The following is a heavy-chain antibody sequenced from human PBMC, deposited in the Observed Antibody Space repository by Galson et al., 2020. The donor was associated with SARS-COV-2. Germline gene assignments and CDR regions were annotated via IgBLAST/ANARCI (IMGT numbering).Heavy chain of an antibody. CDR1: GFTFDDYA. V-gene: IGHV3-9*01. D-gene: IGHD3-22*01. CDR3: AKEGSYDSSGYC. CDR2: ISWNSGSI. Sequence: SLKISCAASGFTFDDYAMHWVRQAPGKGLEWVSGISWNSGSIGYADSVKGRFTISRDNAKNSLYLQMNSLRAEDTALYYCAKEGSYDSSGYCWGQGTLVTVSS. J-gene: IGHJ4*02.